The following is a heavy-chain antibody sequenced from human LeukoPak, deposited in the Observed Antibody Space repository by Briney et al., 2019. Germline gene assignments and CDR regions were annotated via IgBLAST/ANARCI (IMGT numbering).Heavy chain of an antibody. Sequence: GGSLRLSCAASGFTFSTFWMHWVRQAPGKGLVWVSGIKSDGSITTYADSVKGRFTISRDNAENTLYLQMNSLRAEDTAVYYCARDPSLYSGTYDTYWGQGTLVTVSS. CDR3: ARDPSLYSGTYDTY. V-gene: IGHV3-74*03. J-gene: IGHJ4*02. CDR1: GFTFSTFW. CDR2: IKSDGSIT. D-gene: IGHD1-26*01.